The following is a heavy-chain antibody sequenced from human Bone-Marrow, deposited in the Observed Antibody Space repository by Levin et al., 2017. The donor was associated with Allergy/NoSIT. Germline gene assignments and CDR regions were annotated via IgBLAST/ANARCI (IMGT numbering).Heavy chain of an antibody. V-gene: IGHV3-74*01. D-gene: IGHD4-17*01. J-gene: IGHJ5*02. Sequence: GESLKISCAASGFTFSSYWMHWVRQAPGKGLVWVSRINSDGSSTSYADSVKGRFTISRDNAKNTLYLQMNSLRAEDTAVYYCARAAATVTHNWFDPWGQGTLVTVSS. CDR3: ARAAATVTHNWFDP. CDR2: INSDGSST. CDR1: GFTFSSYW.